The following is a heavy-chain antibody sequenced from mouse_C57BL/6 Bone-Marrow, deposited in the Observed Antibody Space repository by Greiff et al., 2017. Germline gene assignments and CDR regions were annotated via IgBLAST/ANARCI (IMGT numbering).Heavy chain of an antibody. CDR1: GFSLTSYG. CDR3: SETYGSDDSFSY. Sequence: QVQLQQSGPGLVQPSQSLSITCTVSGFSLTSYGVSWVRQSPGKGLEWLGVIWRGGSTAYNAAFLSRLSITKGDSKSQVFFIKISLQAYDAAVNYYSETYGSDDSFSYGGQGTLVMVS. CDR2: IWRGGST. D-gene: IGHD2-1*01. V-gene: IGHV2-5*01. J-gene: IGHJ3*01.